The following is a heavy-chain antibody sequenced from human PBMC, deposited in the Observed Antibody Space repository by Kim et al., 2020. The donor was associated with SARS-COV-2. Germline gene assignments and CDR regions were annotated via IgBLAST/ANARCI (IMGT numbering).Heavy chain of an antibody. CDR3: ASSDSSGYWGDAFDI. CDR2: INPSGGST. V-gene: IGHV1-46*01. CDR1: GYTFTSYY. J-gene: IGHJ3*02. Sequence: ASVKVSCKASGYTFTSYYMHWVRQAPGQGLEWMGIINPSGGSTSYAQKFQGRVTMTRDTSTSTVYMELSSLRSEDTAVYYCASSDSSGYWGDAFDIWGQGTMVTVSS. D-gene: IGHD3-22*01.